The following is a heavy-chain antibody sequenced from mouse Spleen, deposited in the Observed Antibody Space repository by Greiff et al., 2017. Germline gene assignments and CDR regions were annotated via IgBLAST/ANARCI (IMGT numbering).Heavy chain of an antibody. V-gene: IGHV1S81*02. CDR2: INPSNGRT. CDR3: ARSYRYDGGYAMDY. Sequence: QVQLKESGAELMKPGASVKISCKATGYTFSSYWIEWVKQRPGHGLEWIGEINPSNGRTNYNEKFKSKATLTVDKSSSTAYMQLSRLTSEDSAVYYCARSYRYDGGYAMDYWGQGTSVTVSS. D-gene: IGHD2-14*01. J-gene: IGHJ4*01. CDR1: GYTFSSYW.